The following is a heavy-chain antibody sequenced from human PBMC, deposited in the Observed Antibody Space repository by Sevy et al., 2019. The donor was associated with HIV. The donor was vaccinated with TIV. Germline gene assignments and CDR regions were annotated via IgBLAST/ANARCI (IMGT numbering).Heavy chain of an antibody. CDR3: ARDMLGYCSSTSCYAEGHFDY. J-gene: IGHJ4*02. D-gene: IGHD2-2*01. CDR2: IYYSGST. CDR1: GGSISSYY. Sequence: SETLSLTCTVSGGSISSYYWSWIRQPPGKGLEWIGYIYYSGSTNYNPSLKSRVTISVDTSKNQFSLKLGSVTAADTAVYYCARDMLGYCSSTSCYAEGHFDYWGQGTLVTVSS. V-gene: IGHV4-59*01.